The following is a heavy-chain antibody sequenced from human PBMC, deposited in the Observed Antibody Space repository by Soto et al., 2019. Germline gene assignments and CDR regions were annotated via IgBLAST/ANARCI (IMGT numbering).Heavy chain of an antibody. V-gene: IGHV3-7*01. D-gene: IGHD2-15*01. CDR1: GLTFSSYW. Sequence: GGSLRLSCAASGLTFSSYWMSWVRQAPGKGLEWVANSNQDESEIFYVDSVKGRFTISRDNTKNSLYLQMNSLRVEDTAVYFCERDKGYSIFDYWGQGNQVTVSS. CDR2: SNQDESEI. CDR3: ERDKGYSIFDY. J-gene: IGHJ4*02.